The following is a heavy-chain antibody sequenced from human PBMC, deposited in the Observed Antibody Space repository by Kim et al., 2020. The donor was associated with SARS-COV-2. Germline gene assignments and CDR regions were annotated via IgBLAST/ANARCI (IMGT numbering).Heavy chain of an antibody. J-gene: IGHJ6*03. V-gene: IGHV4-34*01. D-gene: IGHD6-6*01. CDR3: ARGWYSSSFYYYYYMDV. Sequence: LKSRVTISVDTSKNQFSLELSSVTAADTAVYYCARGWYSSSFYYYYYMDVWGKGTTVTVSS.